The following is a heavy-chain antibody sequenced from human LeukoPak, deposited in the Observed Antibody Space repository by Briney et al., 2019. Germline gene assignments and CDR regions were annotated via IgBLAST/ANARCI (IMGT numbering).Heavy chain of an antibody. D-gene: IGHD6-13*01. CDR3: ATGYSSTWYYFDY. CDR1: GGSITSYY. J-gene: IGHJ4*02. Sequence: PSETLSLTCSVSGGSITSYYWSWIRQAAGKGLEWIGRIYTSGSTAYNPSLKSRVTMSVDTSKNQFSLKLYSVTAADTAVYYCATGYSSTWYYFDYWGQGTLVTVSS. V-gene: IGHV4-4*07. CDR2: IYTSGST.